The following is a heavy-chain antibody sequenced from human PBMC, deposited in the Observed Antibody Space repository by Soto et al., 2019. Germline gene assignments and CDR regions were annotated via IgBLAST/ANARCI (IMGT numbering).Heavy chain of an antibody. V-gene: IGHV1-18*01. D-gene: IGHD4-17*01. J-gene: IGHJ4*02. CDR2: ISAYNGNT. Sequence: QVQLVQSGAEVKKPGASVKVSCKASGYTFTSYGISWVRQAPGQGLEWMGWISAYNGNTNYAQKLQGRVTMTTDTSTSTAYMELRSVRSEDRAVYYCASSPQYGDPMDYWGQGTLVTVSS. CDR1: GYTFTSYG. CDR3: ASSPQYGDPMDY.